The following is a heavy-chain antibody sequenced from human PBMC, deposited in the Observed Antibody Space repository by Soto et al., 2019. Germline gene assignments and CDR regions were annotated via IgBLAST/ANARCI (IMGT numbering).Heavy chain of an antibody. J-gene: IGHJ6*03. CDR3: AKADYRSPNYYYYYYMDV. Sequence: PGGSLRLSCAASGFTFSSYSMNWVRQAPGKGLEWVSSISSSSSYIYYADSVKGRFTISRDNSKNTLYLQMNSLRAEDTAVYYCAKADYRSPNYYYYYYMDVWGKGTTVTVSS. CDR2: ISSSSSYI. D-gene: IGHD4-4*01. V-gene: IGHV3-21*04. CDR1: GFTFSSYS.